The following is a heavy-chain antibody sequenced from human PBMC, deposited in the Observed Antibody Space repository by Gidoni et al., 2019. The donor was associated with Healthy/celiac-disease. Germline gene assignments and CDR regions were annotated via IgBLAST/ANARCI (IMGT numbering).Heavy chain of an antibody. CDR2: IYTGDSET. CDR1: GYCFTSYW. V-gene: IGHV5-51*01. Sequence: EVQLVQSGAEVTKPGAPLKISCKGSGYCFTSYWIGWVRRMPGKGLEWMGIIYTGDSETRYSPSFQGQVTISADKSISTAYLQWSGLKASETAMYYCARQKGFDYWGQGTLVTVSS. CDR3: ARQKGFDY. J-gene: IGHJ4*02.